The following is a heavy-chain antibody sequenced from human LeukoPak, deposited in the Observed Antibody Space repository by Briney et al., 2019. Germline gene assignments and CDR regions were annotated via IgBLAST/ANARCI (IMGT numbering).Heavy chain of an antibody. CDR3: ARHGSIATGAFTY. V-gene: IGHV4-39*01. J-gene: IGHJ4*02. D-gene: IGHD6-13*01. Sequence: SETLSLTCSVSGGSISRSSYYWGWTRQPPGKGLEWLGSSYYSGSTYYNPSLKSRVTISVDTSRNQFSLKLGSVTAADTAVYYCARHGSIATGAFTYWGQGTLVTVSS. CDR1: GGSISRSSYY. CDR2: SYYSGST.